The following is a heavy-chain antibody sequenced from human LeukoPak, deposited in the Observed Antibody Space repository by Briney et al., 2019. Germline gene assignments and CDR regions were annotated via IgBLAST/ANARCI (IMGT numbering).Heavy chain of an antibody. CDR3: ARTVSIGDDAFDI. D-gene: IGHD2-21*01. CDR1: GFTFSSYS. V-gene: IGHV3-21*01. Sequence: GGSLRLSCAASGFTFSSYSMNWVRQAPGKGLEWVSSISSSSYIYYADSVEGRFTISRDNAKNSLYLQMNSLRAEDTAVYYCARTVSIGDDAFDIWGQGTMVTVSS. CDR2: ISSSSYI. J-gene: IGHJ3*02.